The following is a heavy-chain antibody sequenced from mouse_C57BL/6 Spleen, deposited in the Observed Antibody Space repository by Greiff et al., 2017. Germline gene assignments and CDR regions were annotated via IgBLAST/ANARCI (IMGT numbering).Heavy chain of an antibody. Sequence: QVHVKQSGAELVKPGASVKLSCKASGYTFTSYWMHWVKQRPGQGLEWIGMIHPNSGSTNYNEKFKSKATLTVDKSSSTAYMQLSSLTSEDSAVYYCASPAYSKNYYAMDYWGQGTSVTVSS. V-gene: IGHV1-64*01. D-gene: IGHD2-10*01. CDR3: ASPAYSKNYYAMDY. CDR1: GYTFTSYW. CDR2: IHPNSGST. J-gene: IGHJ4*01.